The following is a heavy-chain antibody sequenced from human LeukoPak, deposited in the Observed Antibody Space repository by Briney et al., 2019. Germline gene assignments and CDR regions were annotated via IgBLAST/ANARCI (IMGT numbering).Heavy chain of an antibody. CDR1: GYTFTGYY. J-gene: IGHJ4*02. Sequence: ASVKGSCKASGYTFTGYYMHWVRQAPGQGLEWMGWINPNSGGTNYAQKFQGRVTMTRDTSISTAYMELSRLRSDDTAVYYCARVVRSRKYSSGWPIDYWGQGTLVTVSS. V-gene: IGHV1-2*02. D-gene: IGHD6-19*01. CDR2: INPNSGGT. CDR3: ARVVRSRKYSSGWPIDY.